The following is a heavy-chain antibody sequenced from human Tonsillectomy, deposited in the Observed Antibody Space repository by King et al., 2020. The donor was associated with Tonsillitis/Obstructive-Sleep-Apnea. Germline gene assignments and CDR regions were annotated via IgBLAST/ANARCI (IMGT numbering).Heavy chain of an antibody. Sequence: QLVQSGAEVKKPGESLRISCKGSGYSFTSYWISWVRQMPGKGLEWMGRIDPSDSYTDYSPSFQGHVTISADESISTAYLQWSSLKASDTAMYYCASAGGYYSGMDVWGHGTTVTVSS. CDR1: GYSFTSYW. CDR3: ASAGGYYSGMDV. V-gene: IGHV5-10-1*03. CDR2: IDPSDSYT. D-gene: IGHD3-10*01. J-gene: IGHJ6*02.